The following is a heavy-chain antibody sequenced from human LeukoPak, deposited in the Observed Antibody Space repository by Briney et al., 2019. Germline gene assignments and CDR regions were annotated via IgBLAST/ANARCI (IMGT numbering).Heavy chain of an antibody. J-gene: IGHJ4*02. D-gene: IGHD3-10*01. Sequence: SETLSLTCTVSGGSISSSSYYWGWIRQPPGKGLEWVGSIYYSGSTYYNPSLKSRVTISVDTSKNQFSLKLSSVTAADTAVYYCARAETKLLWFGELLSPFDYWGQGTLVTVSS. CDR3: ARAETKLLWFGELLSPFDY. CDR1: GGSISSSSYY. CDR2: IYYSGST. V-gene: IGHV4-39*07.